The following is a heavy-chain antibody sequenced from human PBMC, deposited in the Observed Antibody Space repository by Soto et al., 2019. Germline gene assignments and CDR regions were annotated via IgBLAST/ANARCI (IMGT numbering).Heavy chain of an antibody. CDR3: ARRARLFGTDPFFDS. CDR1: GASVSSSTYY. D-gene: IGHD2-8*02. V-gene: IGHV4-61*01. J-gene: IGHJ4*02. Sequence: AETLSLTGTVSGASVSSSTYYWSWIRQPPGKGLEWIGYIYYSGSTNYNPSLKSRVTISVDTSKNQFSLKLSSVTAAETSVYYCARRARLFGTDPFFDSWGQGTLVTVSS. CDR2: IYYSGST.